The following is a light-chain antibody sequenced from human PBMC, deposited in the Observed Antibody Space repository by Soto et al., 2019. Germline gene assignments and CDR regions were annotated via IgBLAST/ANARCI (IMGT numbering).Light chain of an antibody. CDR3: SSYTSSILYV. CDR2: DVT. CDR1: SSDVGDYNY. J-gene: IGLJ1*01. Sequence: QSVLTQPASVSGSLGQSITISCTGTSSDVGDYNYVSWYQQHPGKAPKLMLYDVTTRPSGVSYRFSGSKSGNTASLTISGLQPEDEADYYCSSYTSSILYVFGTGTKVTVL. V-gene: IGLV2-14*03.